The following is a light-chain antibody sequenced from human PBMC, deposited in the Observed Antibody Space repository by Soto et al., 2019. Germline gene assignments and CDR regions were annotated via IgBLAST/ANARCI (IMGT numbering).Light chain of an antibody. Sequence: QSVLTQPASVSGSPGQSITISCIGTSSDVGAYNYVSWHQLHPGKAPKLIIYKVSNRPSGVSNRFSGSKSGNTASLTISGLQAEDEAYYYCSSYASSTAYVFGTGTKLTVL. CDR3: SSYASSTAYV. V-gene: IGLV2-14*01. J-gene: IGLJ1*01. CDR2: KVS. CDR1: SSDVGAYNY.